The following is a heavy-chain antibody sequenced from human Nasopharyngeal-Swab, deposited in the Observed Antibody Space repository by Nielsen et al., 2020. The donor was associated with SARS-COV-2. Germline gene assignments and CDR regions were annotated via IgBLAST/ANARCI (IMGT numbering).Heavy chain of an antibody. Sequence: IRQRPGKGLEWVSVIYSGGSTDYADSVKGRFTISRDNSKNTLYLQMNSLRAEDTAVYYCARDQGYYDFWSGYPGGMDVWGQGTTVTVSS. CDR2: IYSGGST. V-gene: IGHV3-53*01. D-gene: IGHD3-3*01. J-gene: IGHJ6*02. CDR3: ARDQGYYDFWSGYPGGMDV.